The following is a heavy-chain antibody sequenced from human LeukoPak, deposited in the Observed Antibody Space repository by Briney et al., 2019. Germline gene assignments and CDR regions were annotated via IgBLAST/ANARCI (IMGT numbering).Heavy chain of an antibody. CDR1: GFTFSSYW. CDR2: IKQDGSEK. D-gene: IGHD3-22*01. V-gene: IGHV3-7*01. CDR3: ARPFSYYDSSGYRHY. Sequence: GGSLRLSCAASGFTFSSYWMSWVRQAPGKGLEWVANIKQDGSEKYYVGSVKGRFTISRDNAKNSLYLQMNSLRAEDTAVYYCARPFSYYDSSGYRHYWGQGTLVTVSS. J-gene: IGHJ4*02.